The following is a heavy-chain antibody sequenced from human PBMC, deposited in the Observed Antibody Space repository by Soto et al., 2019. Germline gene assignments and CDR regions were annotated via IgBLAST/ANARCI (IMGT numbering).Heavy chain of an antibody. D-gene: IGHD2-15*01. V-gene: IGHV1-69*12. J-gene: IGHJ2*01. CDR3: ARETTKYCSGGSCYPNWYFDL. CDR2: IIPIFGTA. CDR1: GGTFSSYA. Sequence: QVQLVQSGAEVKKPGSSVKVSCKASGGTFSSYAISWVRQAPGQGLEWMGGIIPIFGTANYAQKFQGRVTITADEPTSTAYMELSSLRSEDTAVYYCARETTKYCSGGSCYPNWYFDLWGRGTLVTVSS.